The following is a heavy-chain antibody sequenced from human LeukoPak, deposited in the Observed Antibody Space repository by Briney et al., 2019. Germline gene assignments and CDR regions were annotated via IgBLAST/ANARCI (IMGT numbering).Heavy chain of an antibody. Sequence: SETLSLTCTVSGDSISSGSYYWSWIRQPAGKGLEWIGYIYYSGSTNYNPSLKSRVTISVDTSKNQFSLKLSSVTAADTAVYYCASALGYCSSTSCYAGSFDYWGQGTLVTVSS. CDR1: GDSISSGSYY. D-gene: IGHD2-2*01. CDR3: ASALGYCSSTSCYAGSFDY. J-gene: IGHJ4*02. V-gene: IGHV4-61*10. CDR2: IYYSGST.